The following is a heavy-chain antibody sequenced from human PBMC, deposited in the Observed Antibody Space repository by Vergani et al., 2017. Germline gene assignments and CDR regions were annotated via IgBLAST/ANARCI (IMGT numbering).Heavy chain of an antibody. CDR1: GGSMSDFY. J-gene: IGHJ6*03. D-gene: IGHD3-16*02. V-gene: IGHV4-4*07. CDR2: IYPNGNG. Sequence: QVHLQESGPGVVKPSDTLSLTCTVSGGSMSDFYWTWIRQPAGRGLEWIGRIYPNGNGNHNESLRSRLTMSIDTSRSQFSLSLSSVTAADTAVYYCARETVVTSWDGYRFHYMDVWGKGTTVTVSS. CDR3: ARETVVTSWDGYRFHYMDV.